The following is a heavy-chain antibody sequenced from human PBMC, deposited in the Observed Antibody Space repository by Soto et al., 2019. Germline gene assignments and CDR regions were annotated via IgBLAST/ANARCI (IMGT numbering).Heavy chain of an antibody. D-gene: IGHD2-2*01. CDR2: ISSSSSTI. CDR1: GFTFSSYS. Sequence: EVQLVESGGGLVQPGGSLRLSCAASGFTFSSYSMNWVRQAPGKGLEWVSYISSSSSTIYYADSVKGRFTISRDNAKNSLYLQMNSLGAEDTAVYYCARRGGDIVVVPAAIYWFDPWGQGTLVTVSS. J-gene: IGHJ5*02. CDR3: ARRGGDIVVVPAAIYWFDP. V-gene: IGHV3-48*01.